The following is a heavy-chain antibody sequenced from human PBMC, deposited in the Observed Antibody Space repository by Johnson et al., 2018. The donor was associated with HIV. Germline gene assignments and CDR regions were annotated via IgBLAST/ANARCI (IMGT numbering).Heavy chain of an antibody. J-gene: IGHJ3*02. V-gene: IGHV3-66*01. CDR1: GFTVSSNY. CDR3: ARDVKVCAFDI. D-gene: IGHD3-16*01. CDR2: IYSGGST. Sequence: VQLVESGGGLVQPGGSLRLSCAASGFTVSSNYMSWVRQAPGKGLEWVSVIYSGGSTYYADPVKGRFTISRDNSKNTLYLQMNSLLAEDTAVYYCARDVKVCAFDIWGQGTMVTVSS.